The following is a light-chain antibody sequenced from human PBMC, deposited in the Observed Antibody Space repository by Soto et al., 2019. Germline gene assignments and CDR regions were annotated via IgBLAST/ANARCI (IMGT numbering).Light chain of an antibody. CDR2: GAS. Sequence: EIILTESPDTLSLSPGERATLSCRASQTVSSNYLAWCQQRPGQAPRLLIYGASTRAAGIPDRFSGSGSGTDFTLTISGLQSEDFAVYYCQQYSIWRTFGQGTKVDI. J-gene: IGKJ1*01. CDR1: QTVSSNY. V-gene: IGKV3-20*01. CDR3: QQYSIWRT.